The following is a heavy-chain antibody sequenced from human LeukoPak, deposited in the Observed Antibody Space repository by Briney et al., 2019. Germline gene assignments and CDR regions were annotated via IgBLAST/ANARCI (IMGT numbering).Heavy chain of an antibody. D-gene: IGHD4-17*01. J-gene: IGHJ4*02. CDR2: IYHSGST. CDR1: GYSISSGYH. V-gene: IGHV4-38-2*02. Sequence: PSETLSLTCTVSGYSISSGYHWGWIRQPPGKGLEWIGSIYHSGSTYYNPSLKSRLTISADTSKNQFSLRLSSVTAADTAVYYCARSKATVTLWYFDYWGQGTLVTVSS. CDR3: ARSKATVTLWYFDY.